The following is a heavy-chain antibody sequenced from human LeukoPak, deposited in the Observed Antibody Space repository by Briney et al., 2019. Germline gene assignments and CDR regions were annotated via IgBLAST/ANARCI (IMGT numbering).Heavy chain of an antibody. CDR1: GGTFSNYA. CDR2: IIPIFSTA. J-gene: IGHJ4*02. Sequence: APVKVSCKASGGTFSNYAINWVRQAPGQGLEWMGGIIPIFSTAHYAQKFQGRVTITADEFTSTAYMELSSLRAEDTAVYYCARGWLAETTVVTPYNYWGQGTLVTVSS. V-gene: IGHV1-69*13. CDR3: ARGWLAETTVVTPYNY. D-gene: IGHD4-23*01.